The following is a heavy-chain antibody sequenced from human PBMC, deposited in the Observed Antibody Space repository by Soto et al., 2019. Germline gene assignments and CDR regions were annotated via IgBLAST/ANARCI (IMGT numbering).Heavy chain of an antibody. J-gene: IGHJ3*02. V-gene: IGHV3-30*03. Sequence: QVQLVESGGGVVQPGRSLRLSCAASGFTFSSYGMHWVRQAPAKGLEWVAVISYDGSNKYYADSVKGRFTISRDNSKNTLYLQMNSLRAEDTAVYYCATIVVVVAATHAFDIWGQGTMVTVSS. CDR3: ATIVVVVAATHAFDI. CDR2: ISYDGSNK. D-gene: IGHD2-15*01. CDR1: GFTFSSYG.